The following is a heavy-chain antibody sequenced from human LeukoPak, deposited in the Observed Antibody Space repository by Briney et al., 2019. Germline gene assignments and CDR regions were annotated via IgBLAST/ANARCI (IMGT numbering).Heavy chain of an antibody. D-gene: IGHD6-19*01. CDR2: ISTSSNRI. CDR3: ARVSAPGTSGWYFGY. J-gene: IGHJ4*02. CDR1: GFTFSSYA. V-gene: IGHV3-48*02. Sequence: GGSLRLSCAAPGFTFSSYAMSWVRQAPGKGLEWVSYISTSSNRIDYADSVKGRFTMSRDNAKNLLYLQMNSLRDEDTAMYYCARVSAPGTSGWYFGYWGQGTLVTVSS.